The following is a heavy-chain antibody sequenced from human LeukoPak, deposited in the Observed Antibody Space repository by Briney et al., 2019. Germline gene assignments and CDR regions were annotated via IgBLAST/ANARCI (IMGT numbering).Heavy chain of an antibody. Sequence: TGGSLRLSCAASGFTFSSYAMSWVHQAPGKGLEWVSAISGSGGSTYYADSVKGRFTISRDNSKNTLYLQMNSLRAEDTAVYYCAKGLIQLWLQLYWGQGTLVTVSS. J-gene: IGHJ4*02. CDR1: GFTFSSYA. D-gene: IGHD5-18*01. V-gene: IGHV3-23*01. CDR3: AKGLIQLWLQLY. CDR2: ISGSGGST.